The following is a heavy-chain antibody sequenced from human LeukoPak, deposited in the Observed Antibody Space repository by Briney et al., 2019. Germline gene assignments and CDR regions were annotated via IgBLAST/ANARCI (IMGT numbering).Heavy chain of an antibody. V-gene: IGHV4-38-2*02. CDR1: GYSISSGYY. D-gene: IGHD4-17*01. J-gene: IGHJ4*02. Sequence: PETLSLTCTVSGYSISSGYYWGWTRQPPGTGRDGIVSIYHSGGTSYNPFRKSRVTISVDTYKNQFSLKLSSVTAADTAVYYCAREGVYGDYDYWGQGTLVTVSS. CDR2: IYHSGGT. CDR3: AREGVYGDYDY.